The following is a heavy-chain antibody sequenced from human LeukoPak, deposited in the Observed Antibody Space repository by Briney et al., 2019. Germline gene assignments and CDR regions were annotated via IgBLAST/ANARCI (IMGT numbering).Heavy chain of an antibody. CDR2: ISSNGGST. D-gene: IGHD3-22*01. J-gene: IGHJ4*02. CDR1: GFTFSSYA. Sequence: GGSLRLSCAASGFTFSSYAMHWVRQAPGKGLEYVSAISSNGGSTYYANSVKGRFTISRDNSKNTLYLQMGSLRAEDMAVYYCTTEQSARTLIVVVIQAYYWGQGTLVTVSS. CDR3: TTEQSARTLIVVVIQAYY. V-gene: IGHV3-64*01.